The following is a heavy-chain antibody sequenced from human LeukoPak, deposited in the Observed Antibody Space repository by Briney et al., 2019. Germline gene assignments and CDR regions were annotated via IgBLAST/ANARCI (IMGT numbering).Heavy chain of an antibody. Sequence: PSETLSLTCAVSGGSISSNNWWSWVRQPPGKGLEWNGKIFHSGSTNYNPSLKSRVTISVDKSKNQFSLKLSSVTAADTAVYYCAREGRGYGSGSYYRDYYYYYGMDVWGQGTTVTVSS. CDR3: AREGRGYGSGSYYRDYYYYYGMDV. V-gene: IGHV4-4*02. D-gene: IGHD3-10*01. CDR1: GGSISSNNW. CDR2: IFHSGST. J-gene: IGHJ6*02.